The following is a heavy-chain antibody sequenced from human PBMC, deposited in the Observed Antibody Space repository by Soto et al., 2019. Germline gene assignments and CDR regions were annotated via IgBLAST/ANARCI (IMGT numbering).Heavy chain of an antibody. CDR3: ARDLLYFAPYYYYGMDV. J-gene: IGHJ6*02. Sequence: PGWSLKLACAASGFTFRIYLMTWVRQPPGKGLEWVSHVSSGSSTIYYADSVKGRFTISRDNAKNSLYLQMNSLRAEDTAVYYCARDLLYFAPYYYYGMDVWGQGTTVTVSS. V-gene: IGHV3-48*01. D-gene: IGHD3-9*01. CDR1: GFTFRIYL. CDR2: VSSGSSTI.